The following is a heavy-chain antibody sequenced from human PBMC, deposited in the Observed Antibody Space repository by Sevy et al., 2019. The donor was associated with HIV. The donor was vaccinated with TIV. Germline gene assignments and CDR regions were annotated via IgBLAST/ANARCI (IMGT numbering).Heavy chain of an antibody. Sequence: GGFLRLSCAASEFTFSSYWMSWVRQAPGKGLAWVANIKQDGSEKYYVDSVKGRFTISRDNAKNSLYLQMNSLRAEDTAVYYCARSGGSYDYGMDVWGQGTTVTVSS. V-gene: IGHV3-7*01. CDR2: IKQDGSEK. J-gene: IGHJ6*02. D-gene: IGHD2-15*01. CDR3: ARSGGSYDYGMDV. CDR1: EFTFSSYW.